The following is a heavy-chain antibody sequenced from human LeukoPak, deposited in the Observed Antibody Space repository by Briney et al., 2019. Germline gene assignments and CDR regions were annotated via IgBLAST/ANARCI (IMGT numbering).Heavy chain of an antibody. CDR3: ARVKRDSSGYYYPDY. CDR2: MNPNSGNT. V-gene: IGHV1-8*01. D-gene: IGHD3-22*01. CDR1: GYTFTSYD. J-gene: IGHJ4*02. Sequence: ASVKASCKASGYTFTSYDINWVRQATGQGLEWMGWMNPNSGNTGYAQKFQGRVTMTRNTSISTAYVDLSSLRSEDTAVYYCARVKRDSSGYYYPDYWGQGTLVTVSS.